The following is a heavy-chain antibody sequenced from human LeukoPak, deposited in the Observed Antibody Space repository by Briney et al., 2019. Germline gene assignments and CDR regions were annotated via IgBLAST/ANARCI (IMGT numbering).Heavy chain of an antibody. J-gene: IGHJ6*03. CDR1: GYTFTSYG. D-gene: IGHD2-2*01. Sequence: ASVKVSCKASGYTFTSYGISWVRQAHGQGLEWKGWISAYNGNTNYAQKFQGRVTITTDESTSTAYMELSSLRSEDTAVYYCARGRRYQLLLYYYMDVWGKGTTVTVSS. V-gene: IGHV1-18*01. CDR3: ARGRRYQLLLYYYMDV. CDR2: ISAYNGNT.